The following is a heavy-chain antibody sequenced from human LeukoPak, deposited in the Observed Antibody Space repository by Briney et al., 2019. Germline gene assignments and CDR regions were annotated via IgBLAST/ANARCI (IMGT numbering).Heavy chain of an antibody. CDR1: GFTVSSNY. J-gene: IGHJ4*02. Sequence: GGSLRLSCAASGFTVSSNYMSRVRQAPGKGLEWVSVIYSGGSTYYADSVKGRFTISRDNSKNTLYLQINSLRAEDTAVYYCARDWGDYYDSSGYYHPSYFDYWGQGTLVTVSS. CDR2: IYSGGST. V-gene: IGHV3-53*01. CDR3: ARDWGDYYDSSGYYHPSYFDY. D-gene: IGHD3-22*01.